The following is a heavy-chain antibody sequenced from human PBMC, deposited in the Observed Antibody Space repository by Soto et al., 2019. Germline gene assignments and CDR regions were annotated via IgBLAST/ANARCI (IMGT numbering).Heavy chain of an antibody. D-gene: IGHD3-16*01. Sequence: ASVKVSCKASGYTFTSYYMNWVRQAPGQGLEWLGIINPSGGYTTYAQRFLGRVTMTSDTSTSTVHMELSSLRSEDTAVYYCARSPGGTMTPGEYWGQGTLVTVSS. CDR1: GYTFTSYY. J-gene: IGHJ4*02. V-gene: IGHV1-46*01. CDR2: INPSGGYT. CDR3: ARSPGGTMTPGEY.